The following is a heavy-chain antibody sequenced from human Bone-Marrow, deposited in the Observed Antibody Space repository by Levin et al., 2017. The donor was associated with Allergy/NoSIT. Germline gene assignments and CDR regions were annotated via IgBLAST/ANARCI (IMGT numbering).Heavy chain of an antibody. CDR2: MNPNSGNT. Sequence: RASVKVSCRASGYTFTNYDINWVRQASGQGLEWLGWMNPNSGNTGYAQKFQGRVTMTRNTSISPAYMELSSLRSEDTAVYYCARTRDGYVLDHWGQGTPVTVSS. J-gene: IGHJ4*02. D-gene: IGHD5-24*01. V-gene: IGHV1-8*01. CDR3: ARTRDGYVLDH. CDR1: GYTFTNYD.